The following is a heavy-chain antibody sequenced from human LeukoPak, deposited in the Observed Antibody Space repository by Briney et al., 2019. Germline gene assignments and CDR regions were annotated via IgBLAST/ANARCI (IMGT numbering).Heavy chain of an antibody. CDR2: ISGGDGGT. Sequence: GGSLRLACAAFGLTPKKVAMSSVRQAPGKGLEWVSAISGGDGGTFYADSVEARFTLSRDNSNNMLYRQVDGQRADNKAIYYCAEAFRVYSCGASDSSFDTSGQGTMVTVSS. D-gene: IGHD3-22*01. CDR3: AEAFRVYSCGASDSSFDT. V-gene: IGHV3-23*01. CDR1: GLTPKKVA. J-gene: IGHJ3*02.